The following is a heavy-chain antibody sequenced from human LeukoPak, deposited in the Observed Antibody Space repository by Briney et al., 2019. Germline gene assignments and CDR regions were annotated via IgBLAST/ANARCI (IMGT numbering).Heavy chain of an antibody. CDR3: ARDCTMVRGDSCGMDV. D-gene: IGHD3-10*01. CDR2: IYDSGNT. J-gene: IGHJ6*02. Sequence: SETLSLTCVVSGGSITSGGHSWSWIRQPPGKGLEWIGYIYDSGNTYYNPSLKSRVTISIDRSKNQFSLKVTSVTAADTAVYYCARDCTMVRGDSCGMDVWGQGTTVTVSS. V-gene: IGHV4-30-2*01. CDR1: GGSITSGGHS.